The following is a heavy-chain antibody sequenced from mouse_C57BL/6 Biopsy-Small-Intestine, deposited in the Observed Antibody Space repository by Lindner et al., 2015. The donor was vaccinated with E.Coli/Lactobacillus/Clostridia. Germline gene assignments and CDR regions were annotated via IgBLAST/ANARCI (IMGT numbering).Heavy chain of an antibody. CDR2: INTYNGDT. V-gene: IGHV14-4*02. Sequence: SVKVSCKASGYTFNRYYISWVRQAPGQGLEWIGWINTYNGDTNYAQKFQGRVTMTTDTPTSTAYVELRSLRSDDTAVCYCARGSPSSSSLGWLDPWGQGALVTVSS. D-gene: IGHD3-1*01. CDR3: ARGSPSSSSLGWLDP. J-gene: IGHJ4*01. CDR1: GYTFNRYY.